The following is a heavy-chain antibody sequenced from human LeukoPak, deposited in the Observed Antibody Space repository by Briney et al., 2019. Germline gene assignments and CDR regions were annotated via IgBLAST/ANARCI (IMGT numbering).Heavy chain of an antibody. CDR3: ARYLEPACFDI. CDR2: IDPNSGGT. J-gene: IGHJ3*02. D-gene: IGHD1-1*01. V-gene: IGHV1-2*02. Sequence: ASVKVSCKASGYTFTGYYMHWVRQAPGQGLEWMGWIDPNSGGTNYAQKFQGRVTMTRDTSISTAYMELSRLRSDDTAVYYRARYLEPACFDIWGQGTMVTVSS. CDR1: GYTFTGYY.